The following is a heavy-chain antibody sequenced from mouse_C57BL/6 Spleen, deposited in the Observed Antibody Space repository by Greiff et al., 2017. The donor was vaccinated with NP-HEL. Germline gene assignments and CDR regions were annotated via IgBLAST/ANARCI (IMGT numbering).Heavy chain of an antibody. CDR1: GYAFSSSW. CDR2: IYPGDGDT. V-gene: IGHV1-82*01. Sequence: VQLQQSGPELVKPGASVKISCKASGYAFSSSWMNWVKQRPGKGLEWIGRIYPGDGDTNYNGKFKGKATLTADKSSSTAYMQLSSLTSEDSAVYFCARSITTVVATDWGQGTLVTVSA. J-gene: IGHJ3*01. D-gene: IGHD1-1*01. CDR3: ARSITTVVATD.